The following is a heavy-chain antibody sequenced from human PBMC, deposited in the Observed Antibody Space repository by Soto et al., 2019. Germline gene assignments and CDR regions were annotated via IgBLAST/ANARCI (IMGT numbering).Heavy chain of an antibody. CDR3: ARGAATKIVVTTYYGMDV. J-gene: IGHJ6*02. V-gene: IGHV1-69*12. CDR1: GGSLSNYG. D-gene: IGHD3-22*01. CDR2: IIPVFGTP. Sequence: QVQLVQSGAEVKKPGSSVKVSCKASGGSLSNYGISWVRQAPGQGLEWMGAIIPVFGTPNYAQKFQDRVTITADESTTTGYREVRSLTSEDTAVYYCARGAATKIVVTTYYGMDVWGQGTTVTVSS.